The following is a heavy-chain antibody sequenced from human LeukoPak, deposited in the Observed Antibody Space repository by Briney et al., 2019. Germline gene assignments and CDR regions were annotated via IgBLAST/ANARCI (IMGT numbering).Heavy chain of an antibody. Sequence: ASVKVSCKASGYTFTGYYMHWVRPAPGQGLEWMGWNNPNSGGTNYAQKFQGRVTMTRDTSISTAYMELSRLRSDDTAVYYCARELGYCSSTSCPPGYWGQGTLVTVSS. V-gene: IGHV1-2*02. CDR3: ARELGYCSSTSCPPGY. D-gene: IGHD2-2*01. CDR2: NNPNSGGT. J-gene: IGHJ4*02. CDR1: GYTFTGYY.